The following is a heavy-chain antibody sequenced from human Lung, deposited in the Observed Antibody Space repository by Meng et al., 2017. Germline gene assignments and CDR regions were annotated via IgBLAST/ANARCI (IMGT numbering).Heavy chain of an antibody. CDR1: GGSFSGYY. CDR3: VRRTYSSGWYFDY. J-gene: IGHJ4*02. V-gene: IGHV4-34*12. CDR2: IIDSGST. D-gene: IGHD6-19*01. Sequence: QLQLHQWGAGLLKPSETLSLTCAVYGGSFSGYYWSWIRQPPGKGLEWIGEIIDSGSTNYNPSLKSRVTISVDTSKNQFSLRVTSVTAADRAVYYCVRRTYSSGWYFDYWGQGTLVTVSS.